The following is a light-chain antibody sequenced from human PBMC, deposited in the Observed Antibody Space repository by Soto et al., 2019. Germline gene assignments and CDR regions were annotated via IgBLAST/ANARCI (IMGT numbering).Light chain of an antibody. CDR1: QSISSR. CDR3: QQSYKSWT. V-gene: IGKV1-39*01. Sequence: DIQMTQSPSSLPASVGDRVIITCRASQSISSRLNWYQQKPGKAPNLLIYAASSLQSGVPSRFRGSGSGTDFTLTISSLQPEDFATYYCQQSYKSWTFGQGTKVELK. CDR2: AAS. J-gene: IGKJ1*01.